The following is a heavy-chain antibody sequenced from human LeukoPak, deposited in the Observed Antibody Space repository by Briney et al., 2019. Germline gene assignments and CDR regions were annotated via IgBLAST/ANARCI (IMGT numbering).Heavy chain of an antibody. CDR2: MNPSSGST. V-gene: IGHV1-8*01. CDR1: EYTFTSYD. D-gene: IGHD1-26*01. CDR3: AREIRWELPDY. Sequence: ASVKVSCKASEYTFTSYDINWVRQATGQGLEWMGWMNPSSGSTDYAQKLQGRVTMTTDTSTSTAYMELRSLRSDDTAVYYCAREIRWELPDYWGQGTLVTVSS. J-gene: IGHJ4*02.